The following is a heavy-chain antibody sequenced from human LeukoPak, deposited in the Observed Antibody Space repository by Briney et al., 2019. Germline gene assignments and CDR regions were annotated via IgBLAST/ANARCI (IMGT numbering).Heavy chain of an antibody. J-gene: IGHJ4*02. CDR1: GGSVSSGSYH. Sequence: SETLSLTCTVSGGSVSSGSYHWSWIRQPPGKGLEWIGYIYYSGSTNYNPSLKSRVTISVDTSKNQFSLKLSSVTAADTAVYYCAGVAARLDYWGQGTLVTVSS. CDR3: AGVAARLDY. CDR2: IYYSGST. D-gene: IGHD2-15*01. V-gene: IGHV4-61*01.